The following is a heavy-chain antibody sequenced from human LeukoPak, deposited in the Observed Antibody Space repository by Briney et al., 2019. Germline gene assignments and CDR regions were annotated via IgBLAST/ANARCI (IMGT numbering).Heavy chain of an antibody. CDR2: IIPIFGTA. Sequence: SVKVSCKASGGTFSSYAISWVRQAPGQGLEWMGGIIPIFGTANYAQKFQGRVTITADESTSTAYMELSSLRSEDTAVYYCARVGMAVAGTFDYWGRGTLVTVSS. V-gene: IGHV1-69*13. CDR1: GGTFSSYA. D-gene: IGHD6-19*01. CDR3: ARVGMAVAGTFDY. J-gene: IGHJ4*02.